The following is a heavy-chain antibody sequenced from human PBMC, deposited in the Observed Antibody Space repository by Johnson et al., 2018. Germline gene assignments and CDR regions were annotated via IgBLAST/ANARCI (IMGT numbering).Heavy chain of an antibody. CDR1: GFTFSSYG. J-gene: IGHJ6*02. CDR2: ISYDGSNK. Sequence: QVQLVESGGGVVQPGRSXRLSCAASGFTFSSYGMHWVRQAPGKGLEWVAVISYDGSNKYYADSVKGRFTISRDNSKNTLYLQMNSLRAEDTAVYYCAKDRYGDYGGMDVWGQGTTVTVSS. CDR3: AKDRYGDYGGMDV. V-gene: IGHV3-30*18. D-gene: IGHD4-17*01.